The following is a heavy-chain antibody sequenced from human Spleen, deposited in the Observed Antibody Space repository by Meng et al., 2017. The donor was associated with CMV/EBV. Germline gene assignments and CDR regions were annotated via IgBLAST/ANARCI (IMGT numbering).Heavy chain of an antibody. CDR2: INPNSGGT. CDR3: ARDRNYDVGIDAFDI. V-gene: IGHV1-2*02. Sequence: ASVQVSCKASGYTFTGYYMHWVRQAPGQGLEWMGWINPNSGGTDYAQRFQGRVTMSRDTSISTVYMELSRLRSDDTAVYYCARDRNYDVGIDAFDIWGQGTMVTVSS. CDR1: GYTFTGYY. J-gene: IGHJ3*02. D-gene: IGHD1-7*01.